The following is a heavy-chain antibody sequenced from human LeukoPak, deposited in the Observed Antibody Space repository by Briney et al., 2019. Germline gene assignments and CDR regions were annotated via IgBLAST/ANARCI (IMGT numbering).Heavy chain of an antibody. CDR3: AREEWELASLDY. CDR1: GGSISSYY. J-gene: IGHJ4*02. Sequence: SETLSLTCSVSGGSISSYYWSWIRQPAGKGLEWIGRIYTSGSTNYNPSLKSRVTISVDTSKNQFSLKLSSVTAADTAVYYCAREEWELASLDYWGQGTLVTVSS. CDR2: IYTSGST. D-gene: IGHD1-26*01. V-gene: IGHV4-4*07.